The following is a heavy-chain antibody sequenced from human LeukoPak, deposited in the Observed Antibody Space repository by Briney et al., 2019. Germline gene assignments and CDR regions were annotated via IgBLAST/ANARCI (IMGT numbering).Heavy chain of an antibody. D-gene: IGHD5-12*01. CDR1: GFSFSTSGTR. CDR3: ARMTRVAMWDYFDY. CDR2: IDWDGDK. J-gene: IGHJ4*02. Sequence: RRSGPTLVNPTQPLTLTCTFSGFSFSTSGTRVSWIRQAPGKALEWLARIDWDGDKFYTPSLETRLTISKDPSKNQVVLTVADMDPVDTATYYCARMTRVAMWDYFDYWGQGTLVIVSS. V-gene: IGHV2-70*17.